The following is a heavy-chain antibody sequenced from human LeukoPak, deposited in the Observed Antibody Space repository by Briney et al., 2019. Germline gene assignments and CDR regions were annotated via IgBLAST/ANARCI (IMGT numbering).Heavy chain of an antibody. CDR3: ARDGRNPGIAARPPPNDY. D-gene: IGHD6-6*01. V-gene: IGHV1-69*04. CDR2: IIPILGIA. Sequence: GASVKVSCKASGGTFSSYAISWVRQAPGQGLEWMGRIIPILGIANYAQKFQGRVTMTRDTSTSTVYMELSSLRSEDTAVYYCARDGRNPGIAARPPPNDYWGQGTLVTVSS. CDR1: GGTFSSYA. J-gene: IGHJ4*02.